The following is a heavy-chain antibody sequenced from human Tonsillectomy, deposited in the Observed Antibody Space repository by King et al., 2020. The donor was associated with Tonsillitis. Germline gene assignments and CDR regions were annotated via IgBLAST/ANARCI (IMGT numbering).Heavy chain of an antibody. CDR1: GSSFTKYW. J-gene: IGHJ6*03. D-gene: IGHD2-21*02. CDR2: IDPSDSYT. V-gene: IGHV5-10-1*01. Sequence: QLVQSGPEVKNPGESLRISCKGSGSSFTKYWITWVRQMPGKGLEWMGRIDPSDSYTNYSPSFQGHVTISADKSISTAYLQWSSLKASDTAMYYCARSGVVVLTATYYMDVWGKGTTVTVSS. CDR3: ARSGVVVLTATYYMDV.